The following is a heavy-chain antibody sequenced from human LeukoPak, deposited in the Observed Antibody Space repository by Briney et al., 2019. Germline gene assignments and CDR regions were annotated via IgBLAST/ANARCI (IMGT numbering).Heavy chain of an antibody. CDR3: ARDRDHYYDSSGYVDY. D-gene: IGHD3-22*01. Sequence: PGGSLRLSCAASGFTFSSYSMNWVRQAPGKGLEWVSYISSSSSTIYYADSVKGRFTISRDNAKNSLYLQMNSLRAEDTAVYYCARDRDHYYDSSGYVDYWGQGTLVTVSS. V-gene: IGHV3-48*04. CDR2: ISSSSSTI. J-gene: IGHJ4*02. CDR1: GFTFSSYS.